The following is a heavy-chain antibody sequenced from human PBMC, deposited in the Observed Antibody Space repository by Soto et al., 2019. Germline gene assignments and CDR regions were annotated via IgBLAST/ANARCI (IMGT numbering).Heavy chain of an antibody. CDR3: ARDGGRHSGGIDY. J-gene: IGHJ4*02. V-gene: IGHV1-69*01. D-gene: IGHD1-26*01. CDR1: GGTFSSYS. CDR2: IIPIFGTA. Sequence: QVQLVQSGAEVKKPGSSVKVSCKASGGTFSSYSINWVRQAPGQGLEWMGEIIPIFGTANYAQKFQGRVTITADESTSTADVELSSLRSEDTAVYYCARDGGRHSGGIDYWGQGTLVTVSS.